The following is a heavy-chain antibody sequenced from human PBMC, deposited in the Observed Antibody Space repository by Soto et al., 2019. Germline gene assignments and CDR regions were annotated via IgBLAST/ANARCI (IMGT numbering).Heavy chain of an antibody. CDR3: AREQDGSGSYYDY. Sequence: ASVKVSCKASGYTFTSYAMHWVRQAPGQRLEWMGWINAGNGNTKYSQKFQGRFTITRDTSASTAYMELSSLRSEDTAVYYCAREQDGSGSYYDYWGQGTLVTVSS. J-gene: IGHJ4*02. CDR1: GYTFTSYA. CDR2: INAGNGNT. V-gene: IGHV1-3*01. D-gene: IGHD3-10*01.